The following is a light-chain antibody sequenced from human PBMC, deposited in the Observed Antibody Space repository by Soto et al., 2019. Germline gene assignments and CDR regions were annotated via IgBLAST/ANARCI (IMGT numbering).Light chain of an antibody. Sequence: QSVLTQPASVSGSPGQSITISCTGTSSDVGGYNYVSWYQQHPGKAPKLMIYDVSHRPSGVSNRFSGSKSVNTASLTISGLQAEDEADYYCSSYTSSSTVVFGGGTKLTVL. CDR2: DVS. V-gene: IGLV2-14*03. J-gene: IGLJ2*01. CDR3: SSYTSSSTVV. CDR1: SSDVGGYNY.